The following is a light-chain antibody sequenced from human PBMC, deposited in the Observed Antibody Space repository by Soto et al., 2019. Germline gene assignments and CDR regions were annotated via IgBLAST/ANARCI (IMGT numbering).Light chain of an antibody. CDR1: SSDVGSYNF. CDR2: EGN. V-gene: IGLV2-23*01. Sequence: QSALTQPASVSGSPGQSITISCTGTSSDVGSYNFVSWYQQHPGTAPKLMIYEGNKWPSGVSNRFSGSNSGNTASLTISGLQAEDEADYYCCSYAGSNTGVFGGGTKLTVL. J-gene: IGLJ3*02. CDR3: CSYAGSNTGV.